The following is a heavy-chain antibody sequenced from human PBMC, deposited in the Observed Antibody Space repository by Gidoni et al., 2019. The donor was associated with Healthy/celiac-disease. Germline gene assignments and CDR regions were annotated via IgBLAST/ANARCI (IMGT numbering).Heavy chain of an antibody. CDR3: ATEGRSSSWSYYYYYYGMDV. CDR2: FDPEDGET. CDR1: ESTLPELS. Sequence: QVQLVQSGAEMTTPRASVKVSCKVSESTLPELSMHGVRQAPGKGLEWMGGFDPEDGETIYAQKFQGRVTMTEDTSTDTAYMELSSLRSEDTAVYYCATEGRSSSWSYYYYYYGMDVWGQGTTVTVSS. D-gene: IGHD6-13*01. J-gene: IGHJ6*02. V-gene: IGHV1-24*01.